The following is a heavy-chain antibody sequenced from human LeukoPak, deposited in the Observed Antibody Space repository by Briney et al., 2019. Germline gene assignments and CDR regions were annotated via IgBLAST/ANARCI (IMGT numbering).Heavy chain of an antibody. J-gene: IGHJ4*02. V-gene: IGHV1-2*02. CDR2: INPKSGGT. CDR3: ARAPSYYDSSGYRPGYFDY. CDR1: GYTFSGYY. D-gene: IGHD3-22*01. Sequence: ASVKVSCKASGYTFSGYYMHWVRQAPGQGLEWMGWINPKSGGTNYAQKFQGRVTMTRDTSISTAYMELSRLRSDDTAVYYCARAPSYYDSSGYRPGYFDYWGQGTLVTVSS.